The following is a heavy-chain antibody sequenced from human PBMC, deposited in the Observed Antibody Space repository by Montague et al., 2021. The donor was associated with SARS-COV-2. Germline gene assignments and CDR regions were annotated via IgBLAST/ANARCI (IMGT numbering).Heavy chain of an antibody. D-gene: IGHD3-3*01. J-gene: IGHJ6*02. CDR1: GASIDSDY. CDR3: ARGVSYYDFWSGYDYGMDV. Sequence: SETLSLTCTVSGASIDSDYWNWIRQPPGKGLEWIGYISYSGNTNYNPSLKSRVTISEDTSKNQFSLRLSSVTAADTAVYYCARGVSYYDFWSGYDYGMDVWGQGTTVTVSS. V-gene: IGHV4-59*01. CDR2: ISYSGNT.